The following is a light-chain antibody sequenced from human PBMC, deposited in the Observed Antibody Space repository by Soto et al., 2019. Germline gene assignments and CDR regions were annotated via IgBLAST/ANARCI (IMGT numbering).Light chain of an antibody. Sequence: QSVLTQPPSASGTPGQRVTISCSGSSSNIGSSNVNWYQQLPGTAPKLLIYTTNQRPSGVPDRFSGSKSGTSASLAISGLQYEDEADYYCAAWDDSLNGRVFGNGKKVTV. CDR1: SSNIGSSN. J-gene: IGLJ1*01. V-gene: IGLV1-44*01. CDR3: AAWDDSLNGRV. CDR2: TTN.